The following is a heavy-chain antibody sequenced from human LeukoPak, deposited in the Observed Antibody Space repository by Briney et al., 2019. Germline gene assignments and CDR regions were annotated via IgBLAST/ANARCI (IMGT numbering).Heavy chain of an antibody. CDR1: GYSFTNYW. V-gene: IGHV5-51*01. CDR3: ARLNGLYSSSSGDSYYYYGMDV. Sequence: GESLKISCKGSGYSFTNYWIGWVRRMPGKGLEWMGIIYPGDSNTRYSPSFQGQVTISADKSISTAYLQWSSLKASDTAMYYCARLNGLYSSSSGDSYYYYGMDVWGQGTTVTVSS. D-gene: IGHD6-6*01. CDR2: IYPGDSNT. J-gene: IGHJ6*02.